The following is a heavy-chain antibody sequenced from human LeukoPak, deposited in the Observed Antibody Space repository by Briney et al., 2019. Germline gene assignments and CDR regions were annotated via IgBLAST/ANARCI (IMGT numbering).Heavy chain of an antibody. CDR3: ANGGTFGGFDY. J-gene: IGHJ4*02. D-gene: IGHD3-16*01. Sequence: GASVKVSCKAAGHTFTSDYMHWVGQAPGQGLEWMGIINPSGGSTSYAQKLQGRVTMTRDTSTSTVNMELSSLTSEDTAVYYCANGGTFGGFDYWGQGTLVTVSS. CDR2: INPSGGST. CDR1: GHTFTSDY. V-gene: IGHV1-46*01.